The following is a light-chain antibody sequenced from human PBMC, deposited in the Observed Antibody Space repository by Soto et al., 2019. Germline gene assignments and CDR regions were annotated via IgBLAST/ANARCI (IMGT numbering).Light chain of an antibody. CDR1: QSISTF. CDR3: QQSYSTPVT. Sequence: DIPMTQSPSSLSASVGDRVTITCRASQSISTFLNWYQQKPGKVPKFLISTASSLQSGVPLRFSGGGSGTDFTLTITSLQPEDFATYYCQQSYSTPVTFGQGTKLEIK. J-gene: IGKJ2*01. CDR2: TAS. V-gene: IGKV1-39*01.